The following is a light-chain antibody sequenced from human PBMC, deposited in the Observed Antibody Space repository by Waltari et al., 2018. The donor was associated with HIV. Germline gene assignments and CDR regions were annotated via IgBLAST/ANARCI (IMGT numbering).Light chain of an antibody. CDR2: DDS. V-gene: IGLV2-23*01. CDR1: STNVGSYSL. J-gene: IGLJ3*02. Sequence: QSALPQPASVSGSLGQSITISCTGASTNVGSYSLFSWYQNRPGQAPTLIIYDDSKRPLGISSRFSGSKSGNTASLTISGLQSEDEADYYCCSYGGDDTLVFGGGTKVTAL. CDR3: CSYGGDDTLV.